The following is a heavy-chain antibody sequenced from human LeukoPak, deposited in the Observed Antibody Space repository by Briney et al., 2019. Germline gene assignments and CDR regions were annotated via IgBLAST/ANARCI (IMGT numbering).Heavy chain of an antibody. V-gene: IGHV1-46*01. CDR2: INPSGSTT. CDR3: ARDTWGQGSGNYFRPGY. Sequence: ASVKVSCKASGYTFTNYYIHWVRQAPGQGLEWMGMINPSGSTTSYAQRFQGRVTMTRDTSTTSVYMEVSSLGSEDTAVYYCARDTWGQGSGNYFRPGYWGQGTLVTVSS. J-gene: IGHJ4*02. CDR1: GYTFTNYY. D-gene: IGHD3-10*01.